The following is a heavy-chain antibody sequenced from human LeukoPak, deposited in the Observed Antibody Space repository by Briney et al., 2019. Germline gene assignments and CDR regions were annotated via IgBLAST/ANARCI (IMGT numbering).Heavy chain of an antibody. CDR3: AKGRVGSYPPGDWFDP. V-gene: IGHV3-23*01. Sequence: QSGGSLRLSCAASGFTFSIYTMNWVRQAPGKGLKWVSALSGSGGSTYYAGSVKGRFTISRDNSKNTLYLQMNSLRAEDTAVYYCAKGRVGSYPPGDWFDPWGQGTLVTVSS. CDR1: GFTFSIYT. D-gene: IGHD1-26*01. CDR2: LSGSGGST. J-gene: IGHJ5*02.